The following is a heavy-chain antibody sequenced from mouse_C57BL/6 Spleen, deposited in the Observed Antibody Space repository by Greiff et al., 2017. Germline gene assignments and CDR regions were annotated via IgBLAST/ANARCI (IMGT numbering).Heavy chain of an antibody. CDR1: GYTFTDYE. CDR2: IDPETGGT. Sequence: QVQLQQSGAELVRPGASVTLSCKASGYTFTDYEMHWVKQTPVHGLEWIGAIDPETGGTAYNQKFKGKAILTADKSSSTAYMELRSLTSEDSAVYYCTRDYYGSRRDFDYWGQGTTLTVSS. V-gene: IGHV1-15*01. J-gene: IGHJ2*01. CDR3: TRDYYGSRRDFDY. D-gene: IGHD1-1*01.